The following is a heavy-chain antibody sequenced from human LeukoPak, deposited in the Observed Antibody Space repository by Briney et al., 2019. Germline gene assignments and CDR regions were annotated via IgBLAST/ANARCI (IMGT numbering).Heavy chain of an antibody. CDR1: GGSISRYY. CDR3: ARERRDGYNEY. J-gene: IGHJ4*02. CDR2: IYNNAST. D-gene: IGHD5-24*01. V-gene: IGHV4-59*01. Sequence: SETLSLTCSVSGGSISRYYWSWVRQPPGKGLEWIGYIYNNASTSYSPSLKSRLFMSVDTSTNKVSLKLRSVTEADTAIHYCARERRDGYNEYWGQGTLVIVSS.